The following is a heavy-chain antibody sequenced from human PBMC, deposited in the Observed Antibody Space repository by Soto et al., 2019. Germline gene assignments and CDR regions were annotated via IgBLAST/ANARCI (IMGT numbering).Heavy chain of an antibody. Sequence: GGSLRLSCAASGFTFSSYGMHWVRQAPGKGLEWVAVIWYDGSNKYYADSVKGRFTISRDNSKNTLYLQMNSLRAEDTAVYYCAREPGMYYYDSSGYYFARFEADAPEGSDWGQGTLVTVSS. CDR3: AREPGMYYYDSSGYYFARFEADAPEGSD. CDR2: IWYDGSNK. J-gene: IGHJ4*02. D-gene: IGHD3-22*01. CDR1: GFTFSSYG. V-gene: IGHV3-33*01.